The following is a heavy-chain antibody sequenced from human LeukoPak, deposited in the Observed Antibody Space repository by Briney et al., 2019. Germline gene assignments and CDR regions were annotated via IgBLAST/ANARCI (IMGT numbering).Heavy chain of an antibody. D-gene: IGHD2-15*01. CDR1: GGTFSSYA. CDR2: IIPIFGTA. Sequence: SVKVSCKASGGTFSSYAISWVRQAPGQGLEWMGGIIPIFGTANYAQKFQGRVTITADESTSTAYMELSSLRSEDTAVYYYAIDIVVVVAATGFDYWGQGTLVTVSS. V-gene: IGHV1-69*01. CDR3: AIDIVVVVAATGFDY. J-gene: IGHJ4*02.